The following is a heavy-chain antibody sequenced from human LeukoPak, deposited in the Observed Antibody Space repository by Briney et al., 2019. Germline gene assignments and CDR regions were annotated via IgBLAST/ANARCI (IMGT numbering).Heavy chain of an antibody. Sequence: GGSLRLSCEASGFTFISYWMSWVRQAPGKGLEWVANIKQDGSGKYYVDSVKGRFTISRDNAKNSLYLQMNSLGAEDTAVYYCARWGTYSSSWLGAFDIWGQGTMVTVSS. J-gene: IGHJ3*02. V-gene: IGHV3-7*05. CDR1: GFTFISYW. D-gene: IGHD6-13*01. CDR2: IKQDGSGK. CDR3: ARWGTYSSSWLGAFDI.